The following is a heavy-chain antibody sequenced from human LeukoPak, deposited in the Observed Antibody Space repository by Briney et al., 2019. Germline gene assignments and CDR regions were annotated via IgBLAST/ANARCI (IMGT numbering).Heavy chain of an antibody. Sequence: SETLSLTCTVSGGSISSSSYYWGWIRQPPGKGLEWIGSIYYSGSTYYNPSLKSRVTISVDTSKNQFSLKLSSVTAADTAVYYCAREDIVLMVYAIGWSHWFDPWGRGTLVTVSS. CDR1: GGSISSSSYY. CDR3: AREDIVLMVYAIGWSHWFDP. J-gene: IGHJ5*02. D-gene: IGHD2-8*01. CDR2: IYYSGST. V-gene: IGHV4-39*07.